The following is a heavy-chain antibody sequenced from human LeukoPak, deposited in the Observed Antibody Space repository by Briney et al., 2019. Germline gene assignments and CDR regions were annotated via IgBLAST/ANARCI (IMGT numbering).Heavy chain of an antibody. CDR2: ISSSSSTI. CDR3: ARNYQWGVFDY. V-gene: IGHV3-48*04. Sequence: PGGSLRLSCAASGFTFSSYSMNWVRQAPGKGLEWVSYISSSSSTIYYADSVKGRFTISRDNAKNSLHLQMNSLRAEDTAVYYCARNYQWGVFDYWGQGTLVTVSS. J-gene: IGHJ4*02. CDR1: GFTFSSYS. D-gene: IGHD1-26*01.